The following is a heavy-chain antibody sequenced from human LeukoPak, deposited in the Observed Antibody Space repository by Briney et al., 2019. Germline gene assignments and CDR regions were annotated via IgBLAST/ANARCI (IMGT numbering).Heavy chain of an antibody. Sequence: GASVKVSCKASGYTFTGYYMHWVRQAPGQGLEWMGWINPNSGGTNYAQKFQGWVTMTRDTSISTAYMELSRLRSDDTAVYYCARPLRSYYDSSGYSRANNWFAPWGQGTLVTVSS. CDR1: GYTFTGYY. CDR2: INPNSGGT. V-gene: IGHV1-2*04. D-gene: IGHD3-22*01. CDR3: ARPLRSYYDSSGYSRANNWFAP. J-gene: IGHJ5*02.